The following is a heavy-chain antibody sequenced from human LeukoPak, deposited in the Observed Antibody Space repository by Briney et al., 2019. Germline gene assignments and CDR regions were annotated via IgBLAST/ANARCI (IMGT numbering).Heavy chain of an antibody. J-gene: IGHJ4*02. Sequence: PGGSLRLSCAASGFTFSTSDMHWVRQAAGKSLEWVSAIGTSADTYYPGSVKGRFTISRENAKNSLYLQMNSLRAGDTALYYCARADKGGYYDYWGQGTLVTVSS. CDR3: ARADKGGYYDY. CDR1: GFTFSTSD. D-gene: IGHD3-22*01. CDR2: IGTSADT. V-gene: IGHV3-13*01.